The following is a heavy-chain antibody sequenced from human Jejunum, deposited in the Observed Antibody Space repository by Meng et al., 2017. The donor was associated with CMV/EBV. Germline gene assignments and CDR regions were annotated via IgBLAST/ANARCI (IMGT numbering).Heavy chain of an antibody. Sequence: SGFTFNNFAMNWVRQAPGKGLEWVSVISGSGGTTYYADSVKGRFTISRDNSKNTLYLQMHSLGTEDTAVYFCAREQWLVYYFDYWGQGTLVTVSS. CDR2: ISGSGGTT. CDR1: GFTFNNFA. J-gene: IGHJ4*02. V-gene: IGHV3-23*01. CDR3: AREQWLVYYFDY. D-gene: IGHD6-19*01.